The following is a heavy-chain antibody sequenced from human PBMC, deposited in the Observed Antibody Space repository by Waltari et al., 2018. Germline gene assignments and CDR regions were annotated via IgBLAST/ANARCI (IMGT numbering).Heavy chain of an antibody. CDR1: GYTFTDYY. J-gene: IGHJ4*02. D-gene: IGHD6-6*01. Sequence: EVQLVQSGAEVKKPGATVKISCKASGYTFTDYYMHWVQQAPGKGREWMGRGDPEDGETIYAEKFKGRVTITADTSTDTAYMELSSLRSEDTAVYYCATAGIAARREDYWGQGTLVTVSS. V-gene: IGHV1-69-2*01. CDR3: ATAGIAARREDY. CDR2: GDPEDGET.